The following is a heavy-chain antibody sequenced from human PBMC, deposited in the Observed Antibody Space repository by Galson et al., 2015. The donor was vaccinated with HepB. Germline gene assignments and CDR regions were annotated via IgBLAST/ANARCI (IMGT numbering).Heavy chain of an antibody. V-gene: IGHV3-53*01. Sequence: SLRLSCAASGFTVSSNYMSWVRQAPGKGLEWVSVIYSGGSTYYADSVKGRFTISRDNSKNTLYLQMNSLRAEDTAVYYCARGGTNYYYYYGMDVWGQGTTVTVSS. D-gene: IGHD2-8*01. CDR1: GFTVSSNY. CDR2: IYSGGST. J-gene: IGHJ6*02. CDR3: ARGGTNYYYYYGMDV.